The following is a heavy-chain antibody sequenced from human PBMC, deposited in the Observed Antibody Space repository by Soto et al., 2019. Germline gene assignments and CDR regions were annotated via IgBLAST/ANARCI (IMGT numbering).Heavy chain of an antibody. V-gene: IGHV3-48*02. Sequence: EVQLVESGGGLVQPGGSLRLSCAASGFTISGNAMNWVRQAPGRGLEWVSYISSSSTNIHYANSVRGRFTISRDNAKNSLYLQMNTLRDEVTAVYRCARDLRWCSKWYYYMDVWGKGATVTVSS. J-gene: IGHJ6*03. CDR3: ARDLRWCSKWYYYMDV. CDR1: GFTISGNA. CDR2: ISSSSTNI. D-gene: IGHD2-8*01.